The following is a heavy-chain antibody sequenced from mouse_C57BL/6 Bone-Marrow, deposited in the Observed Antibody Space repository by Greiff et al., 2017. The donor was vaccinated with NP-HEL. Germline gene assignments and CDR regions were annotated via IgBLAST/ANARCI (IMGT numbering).Heavy chain of an antibody. V-gene: IGHV8-8*01. Sequence: QVTLKVSGPGILQPSQTLSLTCSFSGFSLSTFGMGVGWIRQPSGKGLEGLAHIGWGDDKYYNPALKRRLTISKDTSKNQVFLNIANVDTADTATYYCARSYYYGSSYWYFDVWGTGTTVTVSS. CDR1: GFSLSTFGMG. J-gene: IGHJ1*03. CDR2: IGWGDDK. D-gene: IGHD1-1*01. CDR3: ARSYYYGSSYWYFDV.